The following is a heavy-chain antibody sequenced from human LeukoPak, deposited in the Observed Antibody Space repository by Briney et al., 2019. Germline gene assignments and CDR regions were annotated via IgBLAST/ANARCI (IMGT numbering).Heavy chain of an antibody. Sequence: GGSLRLSCAASGLTFSSYEMNWVRQAPGKGLEWVSYISSSGGTIYYADSVKGRFTISRDNPKNSLYLQMNSLRAEDTAVYYCARMRPELDYWGQGTLVTVSS. J-gene: IGHJ4*02. D-gene: IGHD6-6*01. CDR1: GLTFSSYE. CDR2: ISSSGGTI. V-gene: IGHV3-48*03. CDR3: ARMRPELDY.